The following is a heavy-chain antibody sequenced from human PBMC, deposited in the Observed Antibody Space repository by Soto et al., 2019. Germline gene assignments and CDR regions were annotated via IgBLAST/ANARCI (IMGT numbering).Heavy chain of an antibody. J-gene: IGHJ6*02. Sequence: SETLSLTCTVSGGSISSYYWSWIRQPAGKGLELIGRIYGSGSASYNPSLKSRVTMSLDTSKNQFSLKLSSVTAADTALYYCARDYFGSASSDWGQGTRVTVSS. CDR2: IYGSGSA. CDR1: GGSISSYY. V-gene: IGHV4-4*07. D-gene: IGHD3-10*01. CDR3: ARDYFGSASSD.